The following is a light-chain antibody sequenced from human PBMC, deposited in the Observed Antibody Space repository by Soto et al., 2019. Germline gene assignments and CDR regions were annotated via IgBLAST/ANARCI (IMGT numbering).Light chain of an antibody. CDR1: SSNIGNNA. J-gene: IGLJ1*01. V-gene: IGLV1-36*01. CDR2: YDD. Sequence: QSVLTQPPSVSEAPRQRVTISCSGSSSNIGNNAVNWYQQLPGKAPKLLIYYDDLLPSGVSDRFSGSKSGTSASLAISGLQSEDEADYYCAAWDDSLNGQVFGTGTKVTV. CDR3: AAWDDSLNGQV.